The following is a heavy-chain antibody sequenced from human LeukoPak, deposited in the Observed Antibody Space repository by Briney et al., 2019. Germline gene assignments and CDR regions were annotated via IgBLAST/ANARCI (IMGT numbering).Heavy chain of an antibody. Sequence: PGGSLRLSCAASGFTFSSYSMNWVRQAPGKGLGWVSSISSSSSYIYYADSVKGRFTISRDNAKNSLYLQMNSLRAEDTAVYYCARQVVAAPAQFDYWGQGTLVTVSS. CDR3: ARQVVAAPAQFDY. CDR2: ISSSSSYI. CDR1: GFTFSSYS. D-gene: IGHD2-15*01. J-gene: IGHJ4*02. V-gene: IGHV3-21*01.